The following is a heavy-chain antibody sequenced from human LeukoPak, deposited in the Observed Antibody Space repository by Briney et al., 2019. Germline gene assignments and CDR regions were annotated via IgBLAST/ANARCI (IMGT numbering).Heavy chain of an antibody. CDR2: INPNSGGT. CDR3: ARVLRLGELSDFDY. J-gene: IGHJ4*02. Sequence: ASVKVSCKASGYTFTGYYMHWVRQAPGQGLEWIGWINPNSGGTNYAQKFQGRVTMTRDTSISTAYMELSRLRSDDTAVYYCARVLRLGELSDFDYWGQGTLVTVSS. D-gene: IGHD3-16*02. V-gene: IGHV1-2*02. CDR1: GYTFTGYY.